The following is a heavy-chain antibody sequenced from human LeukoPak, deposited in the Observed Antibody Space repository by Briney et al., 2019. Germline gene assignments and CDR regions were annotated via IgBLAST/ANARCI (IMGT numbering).Heavy chain of an antibody. V-gene: IGHV3-23*01. Sequence: QPGGSLRLSCAASGFTFSSYAMSWVRQAPGKGLEWVSAISGSGGSTYYADSVKGRFTISRDNSKNTLYLQMNSLRAEDTAVYYCAKDPYGLDYDSSGGNWFDPWGQGTLVTVSS. CDR1: GFTFSSYA. CDR3: AKDPYGLDYDSSGGNWFDP. D-gene: IGHD3-22*01. CDR2: ISGSGGST. J-gene: IGHJ5*02.